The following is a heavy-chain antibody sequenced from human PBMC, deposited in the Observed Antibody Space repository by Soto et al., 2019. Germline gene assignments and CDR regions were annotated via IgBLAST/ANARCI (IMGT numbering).Heavy chain of an antibody. CDR1: GYTFTSYV. V-gene: IGHV1-18*01. CDR3: AISKPRIAAHRGYYYGMDV. D-gene: IGHD6-6*01. Sequence: ASVKVSCKASGYTFTSYVISWVRHAPGQGLEWMGWISAYNGNTNYAQKLQGRVTMTTDTSTSTAYMELRSLRSDDTAVYYCAISKPRIAAHRGYYYGMDVWGQGTTVTVSS. CDR2: ISAYNGNT. J-gene: IGHJ6*02.